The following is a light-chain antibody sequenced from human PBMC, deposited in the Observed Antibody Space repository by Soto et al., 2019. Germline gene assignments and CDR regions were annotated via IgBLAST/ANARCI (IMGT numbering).Light chain of an antibody. V-gene: IGKV4-1*01. CDR1: QSVLYSSNNKNY. CDR2: WAS. CDR3: QQYYSTWT. Sequence: DIVMTQSPDSLAVSLGERATINCKSSQSVLYSSNNKNYLAWYQQKPGQPPKLLIYWASTRESGVPDRFSGSDSGTDFTLTTRSLQAEDVAVYYCQQYYSTWTFGQGTKVEIK. J-gene: IGKJ1*01.